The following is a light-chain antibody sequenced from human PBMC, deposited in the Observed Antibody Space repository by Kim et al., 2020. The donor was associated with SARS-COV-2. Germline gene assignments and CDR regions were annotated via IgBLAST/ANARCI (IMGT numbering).Light chain of an antibody. J-gene: IGKJ4*01. CDR2: TAS. V-gene: IGKV1-39*01. CDR3: QQSHTTPLT. Sequence: DIQMTQSPSSLSASVGDRVTITCRASQSISNYLNWYQQKPGKAPKVLIYTASSLQTGVPSRFTGGGSGTDFTLTISSLQPEDVATYYCQQSHTTPLTFGGGTKVDIK. CDR1: QSISNY.